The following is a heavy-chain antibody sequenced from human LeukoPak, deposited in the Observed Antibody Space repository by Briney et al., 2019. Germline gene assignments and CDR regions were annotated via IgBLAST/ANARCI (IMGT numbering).Heavy chain of an antibody. CDR1: VSPVTSYF. CDR2: INPSGGSA. D-gene: IGHD6-13*01. V-gene: IGHV1-46*01. J-gene: IGHJ3*01. CDR3: ARESRRIAASGRGAFDV. Sequence: ASVKVSCRASVSPVTSYFLHWVRQAPGQGLEWMGIINPSGGSASYAQKFQGRVTMTSDTSTSTVYMELSSLRSEDTAIYYCARESRRIAASGRGAFDVWGQGTMVTVSS.